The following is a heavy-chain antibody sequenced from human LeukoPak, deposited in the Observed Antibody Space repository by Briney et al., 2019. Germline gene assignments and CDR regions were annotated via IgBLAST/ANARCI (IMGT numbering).Heavy chain of an antibody. Sequence: SETLSLTCAVYGGSFSGYYWSWIRQPPGKGLEWIGEINHSGSTNYNPSLKSRVTISVETSKNQFSLKLSSVTAADTAVYYCAIIYDSSGYSQFDYWGEGTLVTVPS. CDR1: GGSFSGYY. CDR3: AIIYDSSGYSQFDY. D-gene: IGHD3-22*01. CDR2: INHSGST. V-gene: IGHV4-34*01. J-gene: IGHJ4*02.